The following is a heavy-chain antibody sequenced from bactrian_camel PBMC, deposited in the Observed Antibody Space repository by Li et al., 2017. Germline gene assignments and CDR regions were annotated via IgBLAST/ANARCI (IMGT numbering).Heavy chain of an antibody. V-gene: IGHV3S54*01. CDR1: GWTYANTC. CDR2: IYTGGNRT. J-gene: IGHJ6*01. CDR3: AAAPWGLCRSPFTPLPTDFDY. Sequence: HVQLVESGGGSVQAGGSLRLSCAVAGWTYANTCVGWFRQAPGKEREGVAGIYTGGNRTYYSESVKGRFTVSQDKVKNTVYLQMDSLKPAESGMYYCAAAPWGLCRSPFTPLPTDFDYWGQGTQVTVS. D-gene: IGHD4*01.